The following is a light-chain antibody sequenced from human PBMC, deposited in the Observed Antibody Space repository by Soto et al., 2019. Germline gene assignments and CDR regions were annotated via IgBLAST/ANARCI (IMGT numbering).Light chain of an antibody. J-gene: IGKJ4*01. CDR1: QSVSTS. V-gene: IGKV3-15*01. Sequence: EVVLTQSPGTLSLSPGERATLSCRASQSVSTSFLAWYQQKPGQAPRLLFYGASTRATGIPARFSGSGYETEFTLTISSLQSEDFAVYYCQQYNSWPLTFGGGTKVDIK. CDR3: QQYNSWPLT. CDR2: GAS.